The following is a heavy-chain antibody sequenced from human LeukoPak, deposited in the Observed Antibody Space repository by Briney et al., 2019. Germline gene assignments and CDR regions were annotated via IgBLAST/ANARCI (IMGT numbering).Heavy chain of an antibody. Sequence: PSETLCLTCTVSGVSISSYYWSWTRQPPGKGLEWIWYINTSGGTNYNPSLKSRITISVDTSKKQFSLKLSSVTAEDTAVYYCARPVYDSSGLGEFDPWGQGTLVTVSS. J-gene: IGHJ5*02. CDR1: GVSISSYY. CDR3: ARPVYDSSGLGEFDP. V-gene: IGHV4-4*09. CDR2: INTSGGT. D-gene: IGHD3-22*01.